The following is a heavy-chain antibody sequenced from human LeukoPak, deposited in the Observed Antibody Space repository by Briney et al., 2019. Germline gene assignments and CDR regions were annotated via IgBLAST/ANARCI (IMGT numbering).Heavy chain of an antibody. CDR1: GFTFSSYA. D-gene: IGHD1-26*01. J-gene: IGHJ4*02. V-gene: IGHV3-30*04. CDR3: ARRNSGSFDY. CDR2: ISYDGSNK. Sequence: GGSLRLSCAASGFTFSSYAMRWVRQAPGKGLEWVAVISYDGSNKYYADSVKGRFTISRDNSKNTLYLQMNSLRAEDTAVYYCARRNSGSFDYWGQGTLVTVSS.